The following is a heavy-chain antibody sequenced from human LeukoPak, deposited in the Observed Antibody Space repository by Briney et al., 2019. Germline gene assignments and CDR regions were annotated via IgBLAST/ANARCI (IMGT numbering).Heavy chain of an antibody. CDR1: GGSISSGGYY. Sequence: SETLSLTCTVSGGSISSGGYYWSWIRQHPGKGLEWIGYICYSGSTYYNPSLKSRVTISVDTSKNQFSLKLSSVTAADTAMYYCARARGAAAGYGMDVWGQGTTVTVSS. V-gene: IGHV4-31*03. CDR2: ICYSGST. J-gene: IGHJ6*02. D-gene: IGHD6-13*01. CDR3: ARARGAAAGYGMDV.